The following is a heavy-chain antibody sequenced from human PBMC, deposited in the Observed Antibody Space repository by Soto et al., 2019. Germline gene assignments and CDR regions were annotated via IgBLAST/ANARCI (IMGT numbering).Heavy chain of an antibody. CDR1: GFTFSSYN. J-gene: IGHJ6*02. V-gene: IGHV3-48*04. Sequence: HPGGSLRLSCAASGFTFSSYNMNWVRRAPGRGLGWVSAISFGGGSKFYADSVKGRVAISRDNAKNSVHLQMNTVRAEDTAVYYCARSRWVRGNDYNYHYGLDAWGQGTTVTVSS. CDR3: ARSRWVRGNDYNYHYGLDA. D-gene: IGHD3-10*01. CDR2: ISFGGGSK.